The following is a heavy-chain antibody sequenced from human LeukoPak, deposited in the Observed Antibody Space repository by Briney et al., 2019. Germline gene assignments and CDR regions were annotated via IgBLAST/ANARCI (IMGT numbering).Heavy chain of an antibody. CDR3: TRKMGVGGTRPFDY. D-gene: IGHD1-14*01. J-gene: IGHJ4*02. Sequence: PSETLSLTCTVSGASISRSNWWSWVRQSPVKGPEWIGEIFYSGTTNYNPSLKSRVTVSIDRSKNQFSLNLTSVTAADTAVYYCTRKMGVGGTRPFDYWDRGTLVTVSS. CDR2: IFYSGTT. V-gene: IGHV4-4*02. CDR1: GASISRSNW.